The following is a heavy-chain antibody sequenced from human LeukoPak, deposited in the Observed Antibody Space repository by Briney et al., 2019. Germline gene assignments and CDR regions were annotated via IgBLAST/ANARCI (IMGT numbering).Heavy chain of an antibody. V-gene: IGHV3-33*01. CDR2: IWYDGSNK. CDR1: GFTFRSHG. D-gene: IGHD6-13*01. CDR3: ARWGSSFIFDY. Sequence: GRSLRLSCAASGFTFRSHGMHWVRQAPGKGLEWVAVIWYDGSNKYYADSVKGRFTISRDNSKNTLYLQMNSLRAEDTAVYYCARWGSSFIFDYWGQGTLVTVSS. J-gene: IGHJ4*02.